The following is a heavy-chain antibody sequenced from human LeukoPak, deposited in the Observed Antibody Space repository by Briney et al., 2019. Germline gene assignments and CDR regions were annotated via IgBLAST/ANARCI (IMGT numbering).Heavy chain of an antibody. J-gene: IGHJ4*02. CDR3: ARQAGATDFDY. D-gene: IGHD1-26*01. CDR2: IYPGDSDT. V-gene: IGHV5-51*01. Sequence: GESLKISFKGSGSRFTSYWIGWVRPMPGKGLEWMGIIYPGDSDTKYSPSFRGQVTISVDKSISTAYLQWSSLKASDTAMYYCARQAGATDFDYWGQGTLVTVSS. CDR1: GSRFTSYW.